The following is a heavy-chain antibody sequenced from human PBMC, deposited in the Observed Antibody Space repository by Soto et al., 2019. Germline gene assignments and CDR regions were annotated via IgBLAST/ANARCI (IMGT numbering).Heavy chain of an antibody. CDR2: ISYDGSNK. J-gene: IGHJ4*02. Sequence: GGSLRLSCAASGFTFSGYAMHWVRQAPGKGLEWVAVISYDGSNKYYADSVKGRFTISRDNSKNTLYLQMNSLRAEDTAVYYCARESEDLTSNFDYWGQGTLVTVSS. CDR1: GFTFSGYA. CDR3: ARESEDLTSNFDY. V-gene: IGHV3-30-3*01.